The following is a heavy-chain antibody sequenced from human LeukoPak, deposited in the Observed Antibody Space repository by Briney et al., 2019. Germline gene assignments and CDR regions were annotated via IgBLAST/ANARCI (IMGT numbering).Heavy chain of an antibody. CDR3: ARSPDFWSGHTNLNFDY. Sequence: GGSLRLSCAASGFTFSSYSMNWVRQAPGKGLEWVSSISSSSSYIYYADSVKGRFTISRDNAKNSLYLQMNSLRAEDTAVYYCARSPDFWSGHTNLNFDYWGQGTLVTVSS. V-gene: IGHV3-21*01. CDR1: GFTFSSYS. J-gene: IGHJ4*02. D-gene: IGHD3-3*01. CDR2: ISSSSSYI.